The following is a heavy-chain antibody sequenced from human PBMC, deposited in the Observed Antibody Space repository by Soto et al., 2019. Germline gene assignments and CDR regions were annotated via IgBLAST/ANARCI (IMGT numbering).Heavy chain of an antibody. CDR2: ISYDGSNK. CDR3: AREIRFLEWLFGPPPYYYGMDV. Sequence: QVQLVESGGGVVQPGRSLRLSCAASGFTFSSYAMHWVRQAPGKGLEWVAVISYDGSNKYYADSVKGRFTISRDNSKNTLYLHMNSLRAEDTAVYYCAREIRFLEWLFGPPPYYYGMDVWGQGTTVTVSS. V-gene: IGHV3-30-3*01. J-gene: IGHJ6*02. D-gene: IGHD3-3*01. CDR1: GFTFSSYA.